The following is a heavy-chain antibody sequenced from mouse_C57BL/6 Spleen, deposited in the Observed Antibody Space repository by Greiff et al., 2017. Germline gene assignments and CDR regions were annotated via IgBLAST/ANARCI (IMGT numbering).Heavy chain of an antibody. CDR3: ASQTAQAVWAY. V-gene: IGHV1-74*01. J-gene: IGHJ3*01. Sequence: QVQLQQPGAELVKPGASVKVSCKASGYTFTSYWMHWVKQRPGQGLEWIGRIHPSDSDTNYNQKFKGKATLTVDKSSSTAYMQLSSLTSEDSAVYYCASQTAQAVWAYWGQGTLVTVSA. D-gene: IGHD3-2*02. CDR2: IHPSDSDT. CDR1: GYTFTSYW.